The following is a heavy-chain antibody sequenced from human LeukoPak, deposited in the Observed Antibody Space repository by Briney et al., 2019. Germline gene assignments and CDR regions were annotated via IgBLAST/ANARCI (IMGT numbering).Heavy chain of an antibody. V-gene: IGHV1-18*01. CDR2: ISAYNGNT. CDR1: GYTFTSYA. J-gene: IGHJ5*02. D-gene: IGHD3-3*01. CDR3: ARDSAYPSYYDFWSGYYSVWFDP. Sequence: ASVNVSCKASGYTFTSYAMRWVRQAPGQGLEWMGWISAYNGNTNYAQKLQGRVTMTTDTSTSTAYMELRSLRSDDTAVYYCARDSAYPSYYDFWSGYYSVWFDPWGQGTLVTVSS.